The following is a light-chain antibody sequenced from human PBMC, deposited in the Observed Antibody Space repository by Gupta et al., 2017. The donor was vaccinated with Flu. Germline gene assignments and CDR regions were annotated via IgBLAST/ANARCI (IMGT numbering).Light chain of an antibody. J-gene: IGLJ1*01. V-gene: IGLV2-8*01. CDR2: EVT. Sequence: QSALTQPPSASGSPGQSVTISCTGTTTDVGGYNYVSWYQQHPGKAPKLMIYEVTKRPSGVPDRFSGSKSGNTASLTVSGLQAEDEAEYYCSSYAGSNDIVFGTGTKVTGL. CDR1: TTDVGGYNY. CDR3: SSYAGSNDIV.